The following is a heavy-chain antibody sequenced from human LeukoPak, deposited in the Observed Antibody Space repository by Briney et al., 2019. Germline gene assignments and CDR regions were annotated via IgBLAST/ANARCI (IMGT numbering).Heavy chain of an antibody. CDR1: GFTFSNYG. V-gene: IGHV3-30*02. Sequence: GGSLRLSCAASGFTFSNYGMHWVRQAPGKGLEWVAFILYDGSNKYYADSVKGRFTISRDNSKNTLYLQMNSPRADDTAVYYCAKDVYHNSGSSKWGQGTLVTVSS. D-gene: IGHD6-19*01. J-gene: IGHJ4*02. CDR3: AKDVYHNSGSSK. CDR2: ILYDGSNK.